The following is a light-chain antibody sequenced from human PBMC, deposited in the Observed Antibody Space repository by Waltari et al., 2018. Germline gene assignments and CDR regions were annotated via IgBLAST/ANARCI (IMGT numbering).Light chain of an antibody. J-gene: IGLJ2*01. CDR3: SSYAGSSKGV. CDR1: SRDVGNYKR. Sequence: QSALTQPASVSASPGQAVTISRTGTSRDVGNYKRVSWYQQHPGKAPKLMIYAVSKRPSGVSDRFSGSKSGDMASLTISGLQPEDEAEYFCSSYAGSSKGVFGGGTKVTVL. V-gene: IGLV2-23*02. CDR2: AVS.